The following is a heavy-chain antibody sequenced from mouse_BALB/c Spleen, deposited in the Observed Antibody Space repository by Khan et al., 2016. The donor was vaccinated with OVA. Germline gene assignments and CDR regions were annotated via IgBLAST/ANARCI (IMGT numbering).Heavy chain of an antibody. V-gene: IGHV5-6*01. CDR3: TRVGYYYVGEGFAY. CDR1: GFTFSTCG. D-gene: IGHD1-1*01. CDR2: VSTGGGFP. J-gene: IGHJ3*01. Sequence: EVELVESGGDLVKPGGSLTLSCAASGFTFSTCGMSYFSQTPDKKLQWVATVSTGGGFPYYPYSVKGRFTISRDNSKNTLYLQLSGLKSEDTAMFYFTRVGYYYVGEGFAYWGQGTLVTVSA.